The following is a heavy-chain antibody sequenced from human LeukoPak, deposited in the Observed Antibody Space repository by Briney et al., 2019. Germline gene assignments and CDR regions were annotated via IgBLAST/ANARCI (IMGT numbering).Heavy chain of an antibody. Sequence: PGGSLRLSCVASGFSFSTYGMNWVRQAPGKGLEWVSYISSTGTSIYYADSVKGRFTISRDNAEHSLFLQMSSLRPEDTAVYYCAIPNDYWGQGTLATVSS. CDR1: GFSFSTYG. CDR2: ISSTGTSI. CDR3: AIPNDY. V-gene: IGHV3-48*01. J-gene: IGHJ4*02.